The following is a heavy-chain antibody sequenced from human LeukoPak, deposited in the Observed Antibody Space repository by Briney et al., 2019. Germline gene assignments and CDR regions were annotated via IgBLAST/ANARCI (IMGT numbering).Heavy chain of an antibody. J-gene: IGHJ5*01. CDR1: GYTLTELS. CDR2: FDPEDGET. V-gene: IGHV1-24*01. CDR3: ATDGLGRRWFDS. Sequence: ASVKVSCKVSGYTLTELSMHWVRQAPGKGLEWMGGFDPEDGETIYAQKFQGRVTMTEDTSTDTAYMELSSLRSEDTAVYYCATDGLGRRWFDSWGQGTLVTVSS. D-gene: IGHD7-27*01.